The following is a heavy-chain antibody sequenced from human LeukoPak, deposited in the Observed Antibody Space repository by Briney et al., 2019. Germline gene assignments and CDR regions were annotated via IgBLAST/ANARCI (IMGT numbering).Heavy chain of an antibody. J-gene: IGHJ6*02. Sequence: NPSETLSLTCTVSGGSISSYYWSWIRQPAGKGLGWIGRIYTSGSTNYNPSLKSRVTMSVDTSKNQFSLKLSSVTAADTAVYYCARDLRVSPYYYYYYGMDVWGQGTTVTVSS. CDR2: IYTSGST. CDR1: GGSISSYY. D-gene: IGHD2-8*01. V-gene: IGHV4-4*07. CDR3: ARDLRVSPYYYYYYGMDV.